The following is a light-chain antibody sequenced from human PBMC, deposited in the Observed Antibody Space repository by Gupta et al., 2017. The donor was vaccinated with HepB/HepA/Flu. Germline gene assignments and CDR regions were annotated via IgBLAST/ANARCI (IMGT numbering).Light chain of an antibody. CDR3: QKYRAGLFT. J-gene: IGKJ3*01. V-gene: IGKV3-15*01. CDR2: GPS. Sequence: EIVMTQSPATLSVSPGESATVSCRASQSVSSNLSWYQQKPGQAPRLLIDGPSTRAIGIPARGSGSGSETKFTLTSRSLQSEDVLFYEWQKYRAGLFTFGSGTKVDIK. CDR1: QSVSSN.